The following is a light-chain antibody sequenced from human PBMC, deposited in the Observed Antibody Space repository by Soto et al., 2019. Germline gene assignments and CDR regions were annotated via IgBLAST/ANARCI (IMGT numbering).Light chain of an antibody. CDR2: EVS. J-gene: IGLJ1*01. CDR3: SSYTVSRTRV. CDR1: SSDIGTYNY. Sequence: QSVLTQPASVSGSPGQSITVSCTGTSSDIGTYNYVSWYQLHPGKAPKLMIYEVSNRPSGVSNRFSGSKSGNTASLTISGLQPEDEADYYCSSYTVSRTRVFRTGTKVTVL. V-gene: IGLV2-14*01.